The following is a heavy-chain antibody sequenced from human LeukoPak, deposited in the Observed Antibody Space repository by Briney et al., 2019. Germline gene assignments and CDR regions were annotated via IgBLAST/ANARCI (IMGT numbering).Heavy chain of an antibody. CDR3: ARPGDGSWYKGYYFDY. CDR2: ISYDGSNK. Sequence: PGGSLRLSCAASGFTFSSYAMHWVRQAPGKGLEWVAVISYDGSNKYYADSVKGRFTISRDNSKNTLYLQMNSLRAEDTAVYYCARPGDGSWYKGYYFDYWGQGTLVTVSS. CDR1: GFTFSSYA. D-gene: IGHD6-13*01. V-gene: IGHV3-30-3*01. J-gene: IGHJ4*02.